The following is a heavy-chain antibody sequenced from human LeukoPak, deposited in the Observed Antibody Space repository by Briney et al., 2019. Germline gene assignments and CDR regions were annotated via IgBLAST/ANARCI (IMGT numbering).Heavy chain of an antibody. V-gene: IGHV3-7*01. J-gene: IGHJ4*02. Sequence: GGSLRLSCAASGFTFSESWMDWVRQAPGKGLEWVANINQDGTVTYYEDSAKGRFTISRDNAKNSLYLQMDSLRVEDTAIYYCTKALDFWGQGSLVTVSS. CDR1: GFTFSESW. CDR2: INQDGTVT. CDR3: TKALDF.